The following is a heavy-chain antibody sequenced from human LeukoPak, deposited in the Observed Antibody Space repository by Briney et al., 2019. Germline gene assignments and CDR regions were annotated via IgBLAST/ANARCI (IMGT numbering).Heavy chain of an antibody. CDR1: GYSFTNYW. V-gene: IGHV5-51*01. CDR3: ARPQDFGLTGMNAFDI. CDR2: IYPDDSDT. D-gene: IGHD7-27*01. Sequence: GESLKISCKGSGYSFTNYWIGWVRQMPGKGLEYMGIIYPDDSDTRYSPSFQGQVTISADKSISTAYLQWSSLKASDTAMYYCARPQDFGLTGMNAFDIWGQGTMVTVSS. J-gene: IGHJ3*02.